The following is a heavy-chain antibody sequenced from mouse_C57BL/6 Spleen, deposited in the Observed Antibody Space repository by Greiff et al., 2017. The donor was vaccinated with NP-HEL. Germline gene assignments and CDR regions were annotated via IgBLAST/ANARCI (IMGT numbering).Heavy chain of an antibody. Sequence: VQLQQSGPELVKPGASVKLSCKASGYTFTSYDINWVKPRPGQGLEWIGWIYPRDGSTKYNEKFKGKATLTVDTSSSTAYMELHSLTSEDSAVYFCARRNYDYSYYFDYWGQGTTLTVSS. CDR2: IYPRDGST. J-gene: IGHJ2*01. CDR3: ARRNYDYSYYFDY. D-gene: IGHD2-4*01. CDR1: GYTFTSYD. V-gene: IGHV1-85*01.